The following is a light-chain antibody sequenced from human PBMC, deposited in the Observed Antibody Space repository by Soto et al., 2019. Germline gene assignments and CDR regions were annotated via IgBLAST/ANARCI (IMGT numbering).Light chain of an antibody. CDR3: SSYTTSSDV. V-gene: IGLV2-14*01. Sequence: QSALTQPASVSGSPGQSITISCTGTSSDIGDYDYVSWYQHHPGKAPKLMIYQVSDRPSGVSNRFSGSKSGNTASLTISGLQAEDEADYYCSSYTTSSDVFGTGTKLTVL. CDR1: SSDIGDYDY. CDR2: QVS. J-gene: IGLJ1*01.